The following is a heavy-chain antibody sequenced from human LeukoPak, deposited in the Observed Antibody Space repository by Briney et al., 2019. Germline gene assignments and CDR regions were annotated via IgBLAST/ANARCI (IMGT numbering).Heavy chain of an antibody. V-gene: IGHV1-69*05. J-gene: IGHJ4*02. Sequence: GASVKVSCKASGGTFSSYAISWVRQAPGQGLEGIGGIIPIFGTANYAQKFQGRVTITTDESTSTAYMELSSLRSEDTAVYYCAIAAAAYYFDCWGQGTLVTVSS. CDR1: GGTFSSYA. D-gene: IGHD6-13*01. CDR3: AIAAAAYYFDC. CDR2: IIPIFGTA.